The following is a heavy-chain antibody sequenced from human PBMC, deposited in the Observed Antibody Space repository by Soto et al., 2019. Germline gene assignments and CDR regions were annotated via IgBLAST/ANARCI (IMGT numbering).Heavy chain of an antibody. D-gene: IGHD2-15*01. CDR2: IYHSGTT. CDR1: GGSISSYS. CDR3: ATVIPATRYFAY. V-gene: IGHV4-30-2*01. J-gene: IGHJ4*02. Sequence: SETLSLTCTVSGGSISSYSWSWVRQPPGKGLEWIGYIYHSGTTYYNPSLTSRVTISVDGSNNQFSLKLTSMTAADTAVYYCATVIPATRYFAYWGQGILVTVSS.